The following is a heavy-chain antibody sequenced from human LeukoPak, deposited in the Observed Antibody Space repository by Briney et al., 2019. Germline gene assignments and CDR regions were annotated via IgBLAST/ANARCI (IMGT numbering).Heavy chain of an antibody. V-gene: IGHV4-59*01. J-gene: IGHJ5*02. D-gene: IGHD3-10*01. CDR2: IYYSGST. CDR3: ARVRGSGSYYNPLKYNWFDP. CDR1: GGSISSYY. Sequence: SETLSLTCTVSGGSISSYYWSWIRQPPGKGLEWIGYIYYSGSTNYNPSLKSRVTISVDTSKNQFSLKLSSETAADTAVYYCARVRGSGSYYNPLKYNWFDPWGQGTLVTVSS.